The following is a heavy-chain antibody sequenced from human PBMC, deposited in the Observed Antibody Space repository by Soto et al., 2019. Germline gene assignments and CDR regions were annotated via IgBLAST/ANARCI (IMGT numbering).Heavy chain of an antibody. Sequence: RRLSCAASGFTFSSYAMHWVRQAPGKGLEWVAVISYDGSNKYYADSVKGRFTISRDNSKNTLYLQMNSLRAEDTAVYYCARDWRARYFDWPYGMDVWGQGTTVTVSS. CDR3: ARDWRARYFDWPYGMDV. V-gene: IGHV3-30-3*01. J-gene: IGHJ6*02. CDR2: ISYDGSNK. D-gene: IGHD3-9*01. CDR1: GFTFSSYA.